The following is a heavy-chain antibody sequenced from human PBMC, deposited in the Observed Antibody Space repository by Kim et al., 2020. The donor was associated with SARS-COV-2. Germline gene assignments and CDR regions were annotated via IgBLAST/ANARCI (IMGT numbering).Heavy chain of an antibody. CDR1: GYTFTSYG. Sequence: ASVKVSCKASGYTFTSYGISWVRQAPGQGLEWMGWISAYNGNTNYAQKLQGRVTMTTDTSTSTAYMELRSLRSDDTAVYYCARDDFILTLDSSGYYDYWGQGTLVTVSS. J-gene: IGHJ4*02. V-gene: IGHV1-18*01. CDR3: ARDDFILTLDSSGYYDY. D-gene: IGHD3-22*01. CDR2: ISAYNGNT.